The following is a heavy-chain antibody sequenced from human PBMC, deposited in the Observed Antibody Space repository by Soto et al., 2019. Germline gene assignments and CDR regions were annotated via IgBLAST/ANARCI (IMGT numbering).Heavy chain of an antibody. CDR1: GFTFSSYA. V-gene: IGHV3-30-3*01. Sequence: PGGSLRLSCAASGFTFSSYAMHWVRQAPGKGLEWVAVISYDGSNKYYADSVKGRFTISRDNSKNTLYLQMNSLRAEDTAVYYCAREPQSDYYDSTGYYPPFDPWGQGTLVTVSS. D-gene: IGHD3-22*01. CDR2: ISYDGSNK. J-gene: IGHJ5*02. CDR3: AREPQSDYYDSTGYYPPFDP.